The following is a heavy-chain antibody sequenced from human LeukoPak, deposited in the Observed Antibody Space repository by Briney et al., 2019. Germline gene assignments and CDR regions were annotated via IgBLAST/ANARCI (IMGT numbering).Heavy chain of an antibody. CDR3: AREPGTYYDFWSGPPRYYYGMDV. J-gene: IGHJ6*02. V-gene: IGHV1-2*02. CDR1: GHTFTGYY. D-gene: IGHD3-3*01. Sequence: GASVKVSCKASGHTFTGYYMHWVRQAPGQGLEWMGWINPNSGGTNYAQKFQGRVTMTRDTSISTAYMELSRLRSDDTAVYYCAREPGTYYDFWSGPPRYYYGMDVWGQGTTVTVSS. CDR2: INPNSGGT.